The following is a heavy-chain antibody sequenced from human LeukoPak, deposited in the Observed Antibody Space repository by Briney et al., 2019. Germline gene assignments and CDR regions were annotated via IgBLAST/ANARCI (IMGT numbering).Heavy chain of an antibody. Sequence: SATLSLTCAVYGGSFSGYYWSWIRQPPGKGLEWIGEINHSGSTNYNPSLKSRVTISVDTSKNQFSLKLSSVTAADTAVYYCARHSGGTYYVNFDPWGQGTLVTVSS. CDR1: GGSFSGYY. D-gene: IGHD1-26*01. V-gene: IGHV4-34*01. J-gene: IGHJ5*02. CDR2: INHSGST. CDR3: ARHSGGTYYVNFDP.